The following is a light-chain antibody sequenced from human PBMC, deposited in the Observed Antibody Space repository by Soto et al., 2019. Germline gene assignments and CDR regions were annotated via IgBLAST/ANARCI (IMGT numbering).Light chain of an antibody. CDR2: AAS. Sequence: AIRMTQSPSSLSASTGDSVTISCRASQGISSYLAWYQTKPGKAPKLLIYAASTLQSGVPSRFSGSGSGTDFTLTISCLQSEDFATYYCQQYYSYPRAFGQGTKVEIK. CDR1: QGISSY. J-gene: IGKJ1*01. CDR3: QQYYSYPRA. V-gene: IGKV1-8*01.